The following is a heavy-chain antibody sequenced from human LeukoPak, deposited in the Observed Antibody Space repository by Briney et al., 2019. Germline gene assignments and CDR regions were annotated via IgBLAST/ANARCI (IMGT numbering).Heavy chain of an antibody. CDR1: GFTFSSYS. CDR2: VSSSSSYI. D-gene: IGHD6-19*01. CDR3: ARRSSGWYSDY. Sequence: PGGSLRLSCAASGFTFSSYSMNWVRQAPGKGLEWVSSVSSSSSYIYYADSVKGRFTISRDNAKNSLYLQMNSLRAEDTAVYYCARRSSGWYSDYWGQGTLVTVSS. V-gene: IGHV3-21*01. J-gene: IGHJ4*02.